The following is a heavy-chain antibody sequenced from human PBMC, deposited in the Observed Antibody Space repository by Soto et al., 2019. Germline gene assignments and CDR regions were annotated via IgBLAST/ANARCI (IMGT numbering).Heavy chain of an antibody. CDR2: ISYHGSDK. CDR3: AKDHLTTTVTTVGY. Sequence: QVQLVESGGGVVQPGRSLRLSCAASGFTFSNYGMHWVRQATGKGLEWVAVISYHGSDKYYADSVKGRFTISRDNSKNTLYLQMDSLRAEDTAVYYCAKDHLTTTVTTVGYWGQGTLVTVSS. V-gene: IGHV3-30*18. CDR1: GFTFSNYG. J-gene: IGHJ4*02. D-gene: IGHD4-17*01.